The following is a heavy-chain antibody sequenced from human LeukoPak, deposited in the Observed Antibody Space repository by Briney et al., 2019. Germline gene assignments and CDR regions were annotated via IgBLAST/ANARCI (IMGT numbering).Heavy chain of an antibody. Sequence: GGSLRLSCAASGFTFSSYWMSWVRQAPGKGLEWVANIKEDGSEKYYVDSVKGRFTISRDNAKNSLYLQMNSLRAEDTAVYYCAREKKVLRSDFWSVYDAFDIWGQGTMVTVSS. D-gene: IGHD3-3*01. CDR3: AREKKVLRSDFWSVYDAFDI. V-gene: IGHV3-7*01. J-gene: IGHJ3*02. CDR1: GFTFSSYW. CDR2: IKEDGSEK.